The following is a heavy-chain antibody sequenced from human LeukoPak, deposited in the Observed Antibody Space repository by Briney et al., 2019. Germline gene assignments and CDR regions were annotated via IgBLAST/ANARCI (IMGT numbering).Heavy chain of an antibody. V-gene: IGHV4-38-2*02. D-gene: IGHD5-18*01. J-gene: IGHJ3*02. CDR3: ARRIQLWLHAFDI. CDR1: GYSISSGYY. CDR2: IYHSGST. Sequence: SETLSLTCTVSGYSISSGYYWGWIRQPPGKGLEWIGSIYHSGSTYYNPSLKSRVTISVDTSKNQFSLKLSSVTAADTAVYYCARRIQLWLHAFDIWGQGTMVTVSS.